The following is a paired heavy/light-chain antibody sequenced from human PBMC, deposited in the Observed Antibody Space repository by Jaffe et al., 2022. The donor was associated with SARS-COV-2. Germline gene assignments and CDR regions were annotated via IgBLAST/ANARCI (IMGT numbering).Light chain of an antibody. J-gene: IGKJ1*01. CDR2: LGS. V-gene: IGKV2-28*01. Sequence: DIVMTQSPLSLPVTPGEPASISCRSSQSLLHSNGYNYLDWYLQKPGQSPQLLIYLGSNRASGVPDRFSGSGSGTDFTLKISRVEAEDVGVYYCMQALQTHTWTFGQGTKVEIK. CDR3: MQALQTHTWT. CDR1: QSLLHSNGYNY.
Heavy chain of an antibody. CDR3: ARGIVGYCSSGACYGNYYYYGMDV. D-gene: IGHD2-15*01. CDR2: IYYNGST. J-gene: IGHJ6*02. CDR1: GGSISSGGYY. V-gene: IGHV4-31*03. Sequence: QVQLQESGPGLVKPSQTLSLTCTVSGGSISSGGYYWSWVRQHPGKGLEWIGCIYYNGSTYFNPSLKSRVTISVDTSKDQFSLKLSSVTAADTAVYYCARGIVGYCSSGACYGNYYYYGMDVWGQGTTVTVSS.